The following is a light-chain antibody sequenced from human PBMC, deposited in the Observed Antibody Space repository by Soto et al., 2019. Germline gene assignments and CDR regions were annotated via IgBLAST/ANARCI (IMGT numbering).Light chain of an antibody. CDR1: SSNIGSNT. CDR3: AAWDDSLNGLYV. V-gene: IGLV1-44*01. CDR2: TNN. Sequence: QSVLTQPPSASGTPGQRVTISCSGGSSNIGSNTVSWYQKLPGTAPKLLIYTNNQRPSGVSDRFSGSKSGTSASLAISGLQSEDEADYYCAAWDDSLNGLYVFGTGTKVTVL. J-gene: IGLJ1*01.